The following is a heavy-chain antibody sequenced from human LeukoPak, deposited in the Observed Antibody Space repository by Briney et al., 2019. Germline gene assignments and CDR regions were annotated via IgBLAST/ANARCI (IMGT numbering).Heavy chain of an antibody. D-gene: IGHD5-24*01. V-gene: IGHV4-59*01. J-gene: IGHJ3*02. CDR1: GGSISGYY. Sequence: PSETLSLTCTVSGGSISGYYWSWIRQPPGKGLEYIGYIYYSGSTNYNPSLKSRVTISVDTSKNQFSLKLSSVTAADTAVYYCARDNVEMATISDIWGQGTMVTVSS. CDR3: ARDNVEMATISDI. CDR2: IYYSGST.